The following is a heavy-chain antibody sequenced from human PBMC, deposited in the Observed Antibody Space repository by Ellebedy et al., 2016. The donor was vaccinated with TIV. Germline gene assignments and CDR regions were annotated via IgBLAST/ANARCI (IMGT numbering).Heavy chain of an antibody. Sequence: PGGSLRLSCAASGFTFSNYWMTWVRQAPGKGLEWVANINQDGSEQYYVDSVKGRFTISRDNAKTSLYLQMNSLRAEDTAVYFCATERRVMSRGGPFDYWGQGTLVTVSS. V-gene: IGHV3-7*01. CDR3: ATERRVMSRGGPFDY. J-gene: IGHJ4*02. D-gene: IGHD3-10*01. CDR2: INQDGSEQ. CDR1: GFTFSNYW.